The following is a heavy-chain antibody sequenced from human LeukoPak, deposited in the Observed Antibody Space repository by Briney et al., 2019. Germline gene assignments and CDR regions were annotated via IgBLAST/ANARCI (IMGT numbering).Heavy chain of an antibody. Sequence: GGSLRLSCEGSGFKFSNSEMNWVRQAPGKGLEWISYIGSIETNRFYRDSVKGRFIISRDNARNSLYLQMNSLRADDTALYYCARSTDYSYDTTINDDGFDVWGQGTMVTVSS. J-gene: IGHJ3*01. CDR2: IGSIETNR. CDR3: ARSTDYSYDTTINDDGFDV. V-gene: IGHV3-48*03. D-gene: IGHD2/OR15-2a*01. CDR1: GFKFSNSE.